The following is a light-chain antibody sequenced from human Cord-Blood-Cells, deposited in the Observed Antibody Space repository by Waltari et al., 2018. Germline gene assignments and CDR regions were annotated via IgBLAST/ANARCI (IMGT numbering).Light chain of an antibody. Sequence: QSALPQPRSVSGSPGQSVTISCTGTSSDVGGYNYVSCYQQHPGKAPKLMIYDVSKRPSGVPDRFSGSKSGNTASLTISGLQAEDEADYYCCSYAGSYTLVFGGGTKLTVL. CDR1: SSDVGGYNY. CDR3: CSYAGSYTLV. V-gene: IGLV2-11*01. CDR2: DVS. J-gene: IGLJ2*01.